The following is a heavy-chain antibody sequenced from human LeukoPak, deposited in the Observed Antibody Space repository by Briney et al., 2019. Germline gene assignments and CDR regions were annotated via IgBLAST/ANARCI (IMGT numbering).Heavy chain of an antibody. CDR1: GYTLTELS. CDR2: INPNSGGT. V-gene: IGHV1-2*02. D-gene: IGHD5-18*01. Sequence: ASVKVSCKVSGYTLTELSMHWVRQAPGKGLEWMGWINPNSGGTNYAQKFQGRVTMTRATSISTAYMDLNSLLSDDTAVYYCARDRSPAPGRSYGRGHFDYWGQGTLVTVSS. CDR3: ARDRSPAPGRSYGRGHFDY. J-gene: IGHJ4*02.